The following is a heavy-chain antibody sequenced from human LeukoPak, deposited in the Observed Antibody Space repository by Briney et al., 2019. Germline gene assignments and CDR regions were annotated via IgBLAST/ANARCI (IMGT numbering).Heavy chain of an antibody. CDR2: ISGSGDST. Sequence: GGSLRLSCAASGFTFSTYAMSWVRQAPGKGLEWVSGISGSGDSTYYADSVKGRFTISRDNSKNTLYLQMSSLRAEDTAVYYCVRDNPRCCGVVPANIDDYWGQGTLVTVSS. D-gene: IGHD2-15*01. CDR1: GFTFSTYA. V-gene: IGHV3-23*01. CDR3: VRDNPRCCGVVPANIDDY. J-gene: IGHJ4*02.